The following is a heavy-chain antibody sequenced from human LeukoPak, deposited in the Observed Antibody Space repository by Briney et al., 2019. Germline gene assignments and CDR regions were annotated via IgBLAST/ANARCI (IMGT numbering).Heavy chain of an antibody. V-gene: IGHV3-15*01. CDR1: GFAFSYAW. CDR3: TTDRYYDAAYTT. J-gene: IGHJ4*02. D-gene: IGHD3-22*01. Sequence: GGSLRLSCAASGFAFSYAWMSWLRQTPGKGLEWVGRLKSKTDDGTTDYAAPVKGRFTISRDDSKNTLYLQMNNLKTEDTAVYYCTTDRYYDAAYTTWGQGTLVTVSS. CDR2: LKSKTDDGTT.